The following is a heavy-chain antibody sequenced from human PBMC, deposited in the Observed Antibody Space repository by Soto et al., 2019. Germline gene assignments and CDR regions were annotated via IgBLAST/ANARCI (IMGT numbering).Heavy chain of an antibody. Sequence: QVHLAQSGAEVKKPGSSVRLSCRTSGYVFRDSAISWVRQAPGQDLEWVGGIAPAHATQRYGQKFLGRVSITAAEATTTAYLELRSLRPEDTAIYYCARYMGKGNYYYYALDVWGEGTTVTFSS. CDR3: ARYMGKGNYYYYALDV. CDR2: IAPAHATQ. CDR1: GYVFRDSA. D-gene: IGHD7-27*01. V-gene: IGHV1-69*01. J-gene: IGHJ6*04.